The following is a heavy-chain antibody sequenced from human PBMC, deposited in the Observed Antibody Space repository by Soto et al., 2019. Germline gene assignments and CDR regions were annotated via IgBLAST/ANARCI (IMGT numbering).Heavy chain of an antibody. CDR1: GGTFSRYT. CDR3: AKYYYDSSGYYYWFDP. V-gene: IGHV1-69*01. CDR2: IIPIFGTA. D-gene: IGHD3-22*01. Sequence: QVQLVQSGAEVKEPGSSVKVSCKASGGTFSRYTITWVRQAPGQGLEWMGGIIPIFGTANYAQKFQGRVTITADESTSTAFMELSSLRSDDTAVYYCAKYYYDSSGYYYWFDPWGQGTLVTVSS. J-gene: IGHJ5*02.